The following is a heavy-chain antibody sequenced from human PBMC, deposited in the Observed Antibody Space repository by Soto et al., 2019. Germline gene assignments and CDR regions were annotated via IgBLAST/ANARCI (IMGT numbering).Heavy chain of an antibody. D-gene: IGHD1-26*01. Sequence: QVQLVQSGTEVKRPGDSVKVSCKASGYTFTGYYVHWVRQAPGQGLEWMGWINPNSGDTYLAQRFQGQVTMNSDTSIGTAYMELGGLASDDTAEYYCAKGGAIVAAGTRVYLYNAMDVWGQGTTVTVSS. CDR3: AKGGAIVAAGTRVYLYNAMDV. V-gene: IGHV1-2*02. J-gene: IGHJ6*02. CDR2: INPNSGDT. CDR1: GYTFTGYY.